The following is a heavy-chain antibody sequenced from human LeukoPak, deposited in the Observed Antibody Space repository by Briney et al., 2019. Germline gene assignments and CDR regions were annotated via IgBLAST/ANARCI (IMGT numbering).Heavy chain of an antibody. CDR3: ARSGRGGAFDI. CDR2: IYSEGSRT. D-gene: IGHD1-26*01. CDR1: GFTLSSYW. Sequence: GGPLRLSCAGSGFTLSSYWMHWVRQGPGKGLVRVSRIYSEGSRTTYADSVRGRFTISGDNAKNTLYLQMNSLRADDTAVYYCARSGRGGAFDIWGQGTMVTVSS. J-gene: IGHJ3*02. V-gene: IGHV3-74*01.